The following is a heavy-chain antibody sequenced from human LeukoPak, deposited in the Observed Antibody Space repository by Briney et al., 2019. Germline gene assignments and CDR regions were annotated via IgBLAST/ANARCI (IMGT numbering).Heavy chain of an antibody. D-gene: IGHD3-10*01. CDR2: ISDDGSRQ. CDR3: VKDRTGTYTLDY. J-gene: IGHJ4*02. V-gene: IGHV3-30-3*02. Sequence: PGGSLRLSCAASGFAFSTYAMYWVRQAPGKGLEWVAFISDDGSRQHYADSVKGRFTISRDNSKNTLNLQMNSLRAEDTAVYYCVKDRTGTYTLDYWGQGTLVTVSS. CDR1: GFAFSTYA.